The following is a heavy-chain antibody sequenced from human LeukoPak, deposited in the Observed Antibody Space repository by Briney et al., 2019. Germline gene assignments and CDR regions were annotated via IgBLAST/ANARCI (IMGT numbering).Heavy chain of an antibody. Sequence: GGSLRLSCAASGFTFSSFEMNWVRQAPGKGLEWVSYISSGSTIYDADSVKGRFTISRDNAKNSLYLQMNSLRAEDTAVYYCARESIAVAGAPFDYWGQGTLVTVSS. J-gene: IGHJ4*02. CDR3: ARESIAVAGAPFDY. CDR1: GFTFSSFE. D-gene: IGHD6-19*01. CDR2: ISSGSTI. V-gene: IGHV3-48*03.